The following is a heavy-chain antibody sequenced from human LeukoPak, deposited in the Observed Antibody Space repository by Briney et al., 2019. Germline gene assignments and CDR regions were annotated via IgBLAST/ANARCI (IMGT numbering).Heavy chain of an antibody. V-gene: IGHV3-30*18. Sequence: PGGSLRLSCAASGFTFSSYGMHWVRQAPGKGLEWVAVISYDGSNKYYADSVKGRFTISRDNSKNTLYLQMNSLRAEDTAVYYCAKVGGSFYCSSTSCYRNYYFDYWGQGTLVTVSS. J-gene: IGHJ4*02. CDR1: GFTFSSYG. CDR3: AKVGGSFYCSSTSCYRNYYFDY. CDR2: ISYDGSNK. D-gene: IGHD2-2*01.